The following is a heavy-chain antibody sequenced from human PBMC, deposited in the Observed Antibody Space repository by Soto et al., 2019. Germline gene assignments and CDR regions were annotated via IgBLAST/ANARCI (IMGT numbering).Heavy chain of an antibody. CDR1: GGSLTSGCYY. J-gene: IGHJ4*02. CDR3: ARGAQRPRDVPTYFLY. V-gene: IGHV4-31*03. D-gene: IGHD3-10*01. Sequence: QVQLQESGPGLVKPSQTLALTCTVSGGSLTSGCYYWSWMRQRPGKGLEWLGCVYYIGTTYYNPSVRRRITLSLDTSKNQFSLMLSSVTAGDTAVYFCARGAQRPRDVPTYFLYWGQGMLVAVSS. CDR2: VYYIGTT.